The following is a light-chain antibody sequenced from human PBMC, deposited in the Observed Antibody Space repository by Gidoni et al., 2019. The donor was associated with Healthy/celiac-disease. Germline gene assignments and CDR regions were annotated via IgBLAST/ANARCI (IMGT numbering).Light chain of an antibody. CDR2: GTS. CDR1: SSNIGAGYD. Sequence: QSVLTQPPSVSGAPGQRVTISCTGSSSNIGAGYDVHWYQQLPGTAPKLLIYGTSNRPSGVPDRFSGSKSGTSASRAITGLQAGDEADYYCQSYDSSLSAHVVFGGGTKLTVL. J-gene: IGLJ2*01. V-gene: IGLV1-40*01. CDR3: QSYDSSLSAHVV.